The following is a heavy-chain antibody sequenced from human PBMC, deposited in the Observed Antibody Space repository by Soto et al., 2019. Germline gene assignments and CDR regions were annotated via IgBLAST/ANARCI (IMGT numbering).Heavy chain of an antibody. J-gene: IGHJ3*01. D-gene: IGHD1-1*01. CDR2: LYDVDGS. Sequence: DVQLVESGGGLIQPGESLRLSCAAFGLTISGKKYVAWVRQAPGKGLEWVSALYDVDGSFYADSVTGRFTTSSDSSKNTVYLQMNDLRPDDTAVYYCATWHEREHAFDVWGQGKTVTISS. CDR1: GLTISGKKY. V-gene: IGHV3-53*01. CDR3: ATWHEREHAFDV.